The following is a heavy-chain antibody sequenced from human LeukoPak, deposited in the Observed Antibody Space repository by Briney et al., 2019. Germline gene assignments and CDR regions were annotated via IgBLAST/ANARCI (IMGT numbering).Heavy chain of an antibody. CDR3: ARHASIAVAGSKQYNWFDP. CDR2: IYYGGST. J-gene: IGHJ5*02. V-gene: IGHV4-59*08. CDR1: GGSISSYY. Sequence: SETLSLTCTVSGGSISSYYWSWIRQPPGKGLEWIGYIYYGGSTNYNPSLKSRVTISVDTSKNQFSLKLSSVTAADTAVYYCARHASIAVAGSKQYNWFDPWGQGTLVTVSS. D-gene: IGHD6-19*01.